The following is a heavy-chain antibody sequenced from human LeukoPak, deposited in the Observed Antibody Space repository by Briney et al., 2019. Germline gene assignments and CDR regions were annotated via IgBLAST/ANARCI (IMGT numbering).Heavy chain of an antibody. D-gene: IGHD1-26*01. CDR3: ARDPSFGGSYSYFDY. CDR1: GGSISSYY. CDR2: IYYSGST. J-gene: IGHJ4*02. Sequence: SETLSLTCTVSGGSISSYYWSWIRQPPGKGLEWIGYIYYSGSTNYNPSLKSRVTISVDTSKNQFSLKLSSVTAADTAVYYCARDPSFGGSYSYFDYWGQGTLGTVSS. V-gene: IGHV4-59*01.